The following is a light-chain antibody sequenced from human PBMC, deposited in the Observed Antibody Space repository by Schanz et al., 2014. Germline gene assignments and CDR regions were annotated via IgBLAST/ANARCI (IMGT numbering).Light chain of an antibody. V-gene: IGLV2-14*01. Sequence: QSALTQPASVSGSPGQSITISCTGTSSDVGGYNYVSWYQQYPGKAPKLMIYDVSDRPSEVSDRFSGSKSGNTASLTISGXXXGDEANYFCSSYTSTSTLIFGGGTKLTVL. CDR2: DVS. CDR3: SSYTSTSTLI. J-gene: IGLJ2*01. CDR1: SSDVGGYNY.